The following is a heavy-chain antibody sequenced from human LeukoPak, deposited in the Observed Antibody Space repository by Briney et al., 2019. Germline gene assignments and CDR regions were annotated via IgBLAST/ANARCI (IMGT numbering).Heavy chain of an antibody. CDR1: GGSFSRFY. V-gene: IGHV4-34*01. J-gene: IGHJ4*03. CDR2: IDHRGDT. D-gene: IGHD5-24*01. CDR3: ARGATISETGYFDF. Sequence: SETLSLTCAVYGGSFSRFYWSWIRQSPGKGLEWIAEIDHRGDTNYNPSVKSRVTVSVDTSKNQFSLKVRSLSAADTAVYYCARGATISETGYFDFWGQGTLVTVSS.